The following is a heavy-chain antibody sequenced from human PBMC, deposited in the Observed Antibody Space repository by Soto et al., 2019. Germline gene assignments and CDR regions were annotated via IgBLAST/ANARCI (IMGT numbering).Heavy chain of an antibody. CDR3: ARNILESTTRPEYWYFDL. Sequence: EVQLLESGGGLVQPGGSLRLSCAGSGFTFFNYAMNWVRQAPGKGLEWVSSISGGGDATFFPDSVRGRFTFSRDNSKNTMPLQMNSLGVEDTAVYDCARNILESTTRPEYWYFDLWGRGTLVTVSS. CDR2: ISGGGDAT. D-gene: IGHD2-21*01. V-gene: IGHV3-23*01. CDR1: GFTFFNYA. J-gene: IGHJ2*01.